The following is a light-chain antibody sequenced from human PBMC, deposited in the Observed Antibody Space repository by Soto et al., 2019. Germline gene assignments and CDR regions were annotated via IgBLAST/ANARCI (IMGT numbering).Light chain of an antibody. V-gene: IGKV3-11*01. Sequence: EIVLTQSPATLSLSPGERATLSCRASQSVSRYLAWYQQKPGQAPSLLIYDASNRAAGIPARFSGSGSGADFTLTISSLEPEDFAVYYCRHHSNWPRLTGGPGTKVDIK. J-gene: IGKJ3*01. CDR1: QSVSRY. CDR3: RHHSNWPRLT. CDR2: DAS.